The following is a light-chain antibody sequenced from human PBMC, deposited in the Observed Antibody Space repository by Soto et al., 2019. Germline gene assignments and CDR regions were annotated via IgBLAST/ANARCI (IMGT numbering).Light chain of an antibody. CDR3: AAWDDSLNGVV. CDR1: SSNIGSNT. J-gene: IGLJ3*02. V-gene: IGLV1-44*01. CDR2: SNN. Sequence: QSVLTQSPSASGTPGQRVTISCSGSSSNIGSNTVNLYQQLPGTAPKLLIYSNNQRPSGIPDRFSGSKSGTSASLAISGLQSEDEADYYCAAWDDSLNGVVFGGGTKLTVL.